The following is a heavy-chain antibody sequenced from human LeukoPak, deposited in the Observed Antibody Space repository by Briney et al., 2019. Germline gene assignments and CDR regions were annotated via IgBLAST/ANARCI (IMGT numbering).Heavy chain of an antibody. J-gene: IGHJ5*02. CDR1: GFTFSSYS. Sequence: GGSLRLSCAASGFTFSSYSMNWVRQAPGKGLEWVSSISSSSSTIYYADSVKGRFTISRDNAKNSLYLQMNSLRAEDTAVYYCARDASYYYGSGTFDPWGQGTLVTVSS. CDR2: ISSSSSTI. V-gene: IGHV3-48*01. CDR3: ARDASYYYGSGTFDP. D-gene: IGHD3-10*01.